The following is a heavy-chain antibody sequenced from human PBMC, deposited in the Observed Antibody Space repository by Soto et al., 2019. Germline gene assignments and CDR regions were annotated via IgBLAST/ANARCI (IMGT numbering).Heavy chain of an antibody. D-gene: IGHD4-17*01. CDR1: GFTFSNYV. CDR2: ISSSGNYI. V-gene: IGHV3-21*01. J-gene: IGHJ3*02. CDR3: ARSRVTERGAFDI. Sequence: GGSLRLSCDTSGFTFSNYVMTWVRQAPGRGLEWVSNISSSGNYISYADSVKGRFTISRDSARDSLFLQMSSLRAEDTAVYYCARSRVTERGAFDIWGQGTMVTVS.